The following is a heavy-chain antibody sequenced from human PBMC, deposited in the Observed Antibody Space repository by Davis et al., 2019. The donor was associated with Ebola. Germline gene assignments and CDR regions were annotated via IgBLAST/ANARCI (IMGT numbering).Heavy chain of an antibody. CDR2: IRYDGSNK. J-gene: IGHJ1*01. CDR1: GFTFSSYG. D-gene: IGHD6-13*01. Sequence: PGGSLRLSCAASGFTFSSYGMHWVRQAPGKGLEWVAFIRYDGSNKYYADSVKGRFTISRDNSKNTLYLQMNSLRAEDTAVYYCAKDTAAAGQLPEYFQHWGQGTLVTVSS. V-gene: IGHV3-30*02. CDR3: AKDTAAAGQLPEYFQH.